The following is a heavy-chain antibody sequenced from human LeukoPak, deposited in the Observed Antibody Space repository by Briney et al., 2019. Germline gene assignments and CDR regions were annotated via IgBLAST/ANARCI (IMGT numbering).Heavy chain of an antibody. V-gene: IGHV1-18*04. D-gene: IGHD2-15*01. CDR2: ISAYNGNT. CDR3: AGTYCSGGSCHNWFDP. Sequence: ASVKVSCKASGYTFTSYGISWVRQAPGQGLEWMGWISAYNGNTNYAQKLQGRVTMTTDTSTSTAYMELRSLRSDDTAVYYCAGTYCSGGSCHNWFDPCGQGTLVTVSS. J-gene: IGHJ5*02. CDR1: GYTFTSYG.